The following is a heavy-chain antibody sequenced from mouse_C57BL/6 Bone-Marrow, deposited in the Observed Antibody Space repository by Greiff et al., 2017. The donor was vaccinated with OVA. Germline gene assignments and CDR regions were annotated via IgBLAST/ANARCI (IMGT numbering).Heavy chain of an antibody. Sequence: EVKLMESGPGLVKPSQSLSLTCSVTGYSITSGYYWNWLRQLPGNKLEWMGYISYDGSNNYNPSLKNRISITRDTSKNQFFLKLNSVTTEDTATYYCASNWGGGVGLDYWGQGTTLTVSS. D-gene: IGHD4-1*01. CDR3: ASNWGGGVGLDY. J-gene: IGHJ2*01. CDR2: ISYDGSN. V-gene: IGHV3-6*01. CDR1: GYSITSGYY.